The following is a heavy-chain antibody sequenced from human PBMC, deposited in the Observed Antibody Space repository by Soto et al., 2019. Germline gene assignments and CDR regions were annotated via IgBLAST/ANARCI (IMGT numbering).Heavy chain of an antibody. CDR1: GGSVSSGSYY. CDR3: ARDSHLDGCEFDY. D-gene: IGHD5-12*01. V-gene: IGHV4-61*01. CDR2: TYYSGST. J-gene: IGHJ4*02. Sequence: SETLSLTCTVSGGSVSSGSYYWSWIRQPPGKGLEWIGYTYYSGSTNYNPSLKSRVTISVDTSKNQFSLELSSVTAADTAVYYCARDSHLDGCEFDYWGQGTLVTVSS.